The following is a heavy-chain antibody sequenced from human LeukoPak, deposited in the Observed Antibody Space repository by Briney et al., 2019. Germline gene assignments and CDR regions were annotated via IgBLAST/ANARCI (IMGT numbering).Heavy chain of an antibody. CDR3: ASGGYDYYPSDYYYYMDV. CDR2: IYYSGST. V-gene: IGHV4-31*03. CDR1: GGSISSGGYY. J-gene: IGHJ6*03. D-gene: IGHD5-12*01. Sequence: SQALSLTCTVSGGSISSGGYYWSWIRQHPGKGLEWIGYIYYSGSTYYNPSLKSRVTISVDTSKNQFSLKLSSVTAADTAVYYCASGGYDYYPSDYYYYMDVWGKGTTVTVSS.